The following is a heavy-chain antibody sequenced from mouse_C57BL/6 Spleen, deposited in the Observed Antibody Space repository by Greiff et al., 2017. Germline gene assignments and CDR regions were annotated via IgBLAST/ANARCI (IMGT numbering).Heavy chain of an antibody. V-gene: IGHV1-50*01. CDR1: GYTFTRYW. D-gene: IGHD1-1*01. CDR3: ARSRTVAFCN. J-gene: IGHJ2*01. CDR2: IDPSDSYT. Sequence: QVQLQQPGAELVKPGASVKLSCKASGYTFTRYWMQWVKQRPGQGLEWIGEIDPSDSYTNYNQKFKGKATLTVDTSSSTAYMQLSSLTSEDSAVYYCARSRTVAFCNWGKSATLTISS.